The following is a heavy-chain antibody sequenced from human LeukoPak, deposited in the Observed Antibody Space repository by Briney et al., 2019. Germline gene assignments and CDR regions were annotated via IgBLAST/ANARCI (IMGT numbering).Heavy chain of an antibody. J-gene: IGHJ4*02. Sequence: SETLSLTCAVYGGSFSGYYWSWIRQPPGKGLEWIGEINHSGSTNYNPSLRSRVTISVDTSKNQFSLKLSSVTAADTAVYYCARGDRVLRFLEWLFYDYWGQGTLVTVSS. CDR3: ARGDRVLRFLEWLFYDY. D-gene: IGHD3-3*01. V-gene: IGHV4-34*01. CDR2: INHSGST. CDR1: GGSFSGYY.